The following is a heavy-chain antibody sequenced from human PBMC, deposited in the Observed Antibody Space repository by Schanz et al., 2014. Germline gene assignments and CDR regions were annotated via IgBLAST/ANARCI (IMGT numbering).Heavy chain of an antibody. CDR3: ARGNYGMDV. V-gene: IGHV3-11*01. CDR2: INGGGETT. Sequence: QVHLVESGGGLVKPGGSLRLSCAASGFTFSDYYMTWIRQAPGKGLEWVSYINGGGETTYYADSVSDRFTISRDNAKNSRFLQMNSLRGEDTAKYYCARGNYGMDVWGQGTTVTVSS. CDR1: GFTFSDYY. J-gene: IGHJ6*02.